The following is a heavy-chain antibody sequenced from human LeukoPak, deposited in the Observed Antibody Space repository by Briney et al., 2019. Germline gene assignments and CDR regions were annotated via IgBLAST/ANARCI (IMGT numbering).Heavy chain of an antibody. J-gene: IGHJ4*02. CDR2: ISTNGGTT. CDR3: ARGKGIYCGGDCSALDY. CDR1: GFTFSSYA. D-gene: IGHD2-21*02. V-gene: IGHV3-64*02. Sequence: PGGSLRLSCAASGFTFSSYAMHWVRQAPGKGLEYVSAISTNGGTTYYGDYVKGRFTLSRDNSKNMLYLQMGSLRAEDMAVYYCARGKGIYCGGDCSALDYWGQGTLVTVSS.